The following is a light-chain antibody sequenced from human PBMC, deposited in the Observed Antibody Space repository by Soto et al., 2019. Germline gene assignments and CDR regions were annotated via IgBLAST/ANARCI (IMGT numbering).Light chain of an antibody. V-gene: IGKV3-20*01. Sequence: EIVLTQSEGTLSLSLGERGTISCRASQSVDSTYLTWYTQKPGQAPRLLIYGASGRATGIPDRFSGSGSGTDFTLTIRRLEPEDFAVYYCQYYDTFRTFGQGTKLDIK. CDR1: QSVDSTY. J-gene: IGKJ1*01. CDR3: QYYDTFRT. CDR2: GAS.